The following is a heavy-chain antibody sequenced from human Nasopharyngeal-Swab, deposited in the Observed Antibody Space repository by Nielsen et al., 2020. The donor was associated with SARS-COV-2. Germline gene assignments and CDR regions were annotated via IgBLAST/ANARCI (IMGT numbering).Heavy chain of an antibody. CDR2: LSWNSGSI. J-gene: IGHJ6*03. V-gene: IGHV3-9*01. CDR1: GFTFDDYA. D-gene: IGHD3-22*01. Sequence: SLKISCAASGFTFDDYAMHWVRQAPGKGLEWVSGLSWNSGSIGYADAVKGRFTIYRDNAKNSLYLQMNSLRAEDTALYYCAKFPDSSIETYMDVWGKGTTVTVSS. CDR3: AKFPDSSIETYMDV.